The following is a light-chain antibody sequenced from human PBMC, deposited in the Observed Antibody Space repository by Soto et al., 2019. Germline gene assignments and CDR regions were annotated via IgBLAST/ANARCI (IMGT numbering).Light chain of an antibody. V-gene: IGKV3-20*01. CDR1: QSVSSSY. CDR3: QQFYNTPLT. Sequence: EIVLTQSPGTLSLSPGERATLSCRASQSVSSSYLAWYQQKPGQAPRLLIYGASSRATGIPDRFSGSGSGTDFTLTISRLEPEDVAVYYCQQFYNTPLTFGQGTKVDIK. J-gene: IGKJ1*01. CDR2: GAS.